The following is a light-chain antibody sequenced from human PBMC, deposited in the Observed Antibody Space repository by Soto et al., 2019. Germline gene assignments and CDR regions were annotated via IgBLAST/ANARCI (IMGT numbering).Light chain of an antibody. J-gene: IGLJ3*02. Sequence: SYELTQPPSVSVSLGQTARITCSGDALPKQYAYWYQQKPGQAPVLVIYKDSERPSGIPERFSGSSSGTTVTLTISGVQAEDEADYYCQSADSSGTYRVFGGGTKVTVL. V-gene: IGLV3-25*03. CDR3: QSADSSGTYRV. CDR2: KDS. CDR1: ALPKQY.